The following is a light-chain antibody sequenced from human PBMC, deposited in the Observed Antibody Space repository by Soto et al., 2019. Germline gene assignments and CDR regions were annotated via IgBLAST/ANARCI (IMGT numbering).Light chain of an antibody. CDR3: EQRYAWPPNT. V-gene: IGKV3-11*01. J-gene: IGKJ5*01. Sequence: EMVLTQSPATLSLSPGERATLSCRASRSVSSYLAWYQQKPGQAPRLLIYDASNRAAAIPARFSGGRSGTDFSRTISNLEPEDFAVDYCEQRYAWPPNTFGQGTRLEIK. CDR2: DAS. CDR1: RSVSSY.